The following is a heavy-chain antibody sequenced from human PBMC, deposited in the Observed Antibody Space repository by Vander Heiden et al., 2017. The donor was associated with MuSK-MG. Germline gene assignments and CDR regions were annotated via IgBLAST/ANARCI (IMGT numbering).Heavy chain of an antibody. Sequence: QVQLQESGPGLVKPSETLSLTCTVSGGSISSYYWSWIRQPPGKGLEWIGYIYYSGSTNDNPSLKSRVTISVDTSKNHFSLNMRSVTAADTGVYCCARAGFGERGPWGQGTLVTVSS. CDR3: ARAGFGERGP. CDR1: GGSISSYY. CDR2: IYYSGST. J-gene: IGHJ4*02. D-gene: IGHD3-10*01. V-gene: IGHV4-59*01.